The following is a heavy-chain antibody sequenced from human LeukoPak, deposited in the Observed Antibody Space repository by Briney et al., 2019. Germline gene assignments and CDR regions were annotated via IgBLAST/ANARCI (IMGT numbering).Heavy chain of an antibody. CDR2: ISGSGGT. Sequence: GGSLRLSCTASGFTFSSYTMNWVRQAPGKGLEWVSAISGSGGTYYADSVKGRFTISRDNSKNTLYLQTNNLRAEDTAIYYCAKKGLASAGRPPYFDYWGQGALVTVPS. CDR3: AKKGLASAGRPPYFDY. J-gene: IGHJ4*02. D-gene: IGHD6-13*01. CDR1: GFTFSSYT. V-gene: IGHV3-23*01.